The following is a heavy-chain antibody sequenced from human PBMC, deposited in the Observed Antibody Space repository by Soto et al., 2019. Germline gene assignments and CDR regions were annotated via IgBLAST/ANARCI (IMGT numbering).Heavy chain of an antibody. V-gene: IGHV3-15*07. CDR2: IKSKTDGGTT. CDR3: TTDRDVVLRFLEWFPRDV. CDR1: GFTFSNAW. Sequence: GSLRLSCAASGFTFSNAWMNWVRQAPGKGLEWVGRIKSKTDGGTTDYAAPVKGRFTISRDDSKNTLYLQMNSLKTEDTAVYYCTTDRDVVLRFLEWFPRDVWGQGTTVTVSS. D-gene: IGHD3-3*01. J-gene: IGHJ6*02.